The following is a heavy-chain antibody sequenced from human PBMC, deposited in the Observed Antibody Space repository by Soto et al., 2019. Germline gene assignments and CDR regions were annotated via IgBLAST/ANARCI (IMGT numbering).Heavy chain of an antibody. V-gene: IGHV1-46*03. D-gene: IGHD4-4*01. J-gene: IGHJ4*02. CDR2: INPSGGST. CDR1: GYTFTSYY. Sequence: GASVKVTCKASGYTFTSYYMHWVRQAPGQGLEWMGIINPSGGSTSYAQKFQGRVTMTRDTSTSTVYMELSSLRSEDTAVYYCATQPSTDYSKYVVWCAYWGQGTLVTVSS. CDR3: ATQPSTDYSKYVVWCAY.